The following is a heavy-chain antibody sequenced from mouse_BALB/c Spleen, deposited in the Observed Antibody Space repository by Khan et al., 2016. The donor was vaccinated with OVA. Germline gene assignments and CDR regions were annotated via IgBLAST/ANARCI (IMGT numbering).Heavy chain of an antibody. CDR2: IDPENGEN. CDR3: TRSLYSALFAS. CDR1: GFNIKDYY. J-gene: IGHJ3*01. V-gene: IGHV14-1*02. Sequence: VQLQQSGAELVRPGALVKLSCKASGFNIKDYYMPWVKQRPEQGLEWIGWIDPENGENVYDTKFQGKASITANTSTNTAYMKLSRLPDEDTAGNYCTRSLYSALFASWGHATPVTVSA.